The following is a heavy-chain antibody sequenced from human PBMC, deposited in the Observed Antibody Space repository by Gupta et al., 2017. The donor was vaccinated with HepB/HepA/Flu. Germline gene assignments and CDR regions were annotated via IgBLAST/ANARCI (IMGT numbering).Heavy chain of an antibody. V-gene: IGHV3-66*01. CDR2: IYSGSAGGT. CDR1: GLTVSDNY. CDR3: ARARRYSGNFEGFEY. Sequence: EVQLVESGGGLVQPGGSLRLSCAASGLTVSDNYMSWVRQAPGKGLEWVSVIYSGSAGGTQYADSVKDRFTISRDKSKNTLYVQMNSLRAEETAVYYCARARRYSGNFEGFEYWGQGTLVTVSS. D-gene: IGHD5-12*01. J-gene: IGHJ4*02.